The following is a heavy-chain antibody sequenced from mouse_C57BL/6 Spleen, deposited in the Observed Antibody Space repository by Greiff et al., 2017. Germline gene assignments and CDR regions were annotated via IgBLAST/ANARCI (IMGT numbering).Heavy chain of an antibody. CDR1: GYTFTSYW. CDR2: IDPNSGGT. Sequence: QVQLQQPGAELVKPGASVKLSCKASGYTFTSYWMHWVKQRPGRGLEWIGRIDPNSGGTKYNEKFKSKATLTVDKPSSTAYMQLSSLTSEDSAVYDCASAFITTVVAPFDYWGQGTTLTVSS. V-gene: IGHV1-72*01. J-gene: IGHJ2*01. CDR3: ASAFITTVVAPFDY. D-gene: IGHD1-1*01.